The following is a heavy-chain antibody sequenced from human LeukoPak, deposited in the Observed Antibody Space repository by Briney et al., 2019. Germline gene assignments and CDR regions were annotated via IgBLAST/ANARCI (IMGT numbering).Heavy chain of an antibody. CDR2: IYYSGST. D-gene: IGHD3-10*01. V-gene: IGHV4-59*08. J-gene: IGHJ3*02. CDR1: GGSFSSYY. CDR3: ARHRSYGLDAFDI. Sequence: SETLSLTCAVYGGSFSSYYWSWIRQPPGKGLEWIGYIYYSGSTNYNPSLKSRVTISVDTSKNQFSLKLSSVTAADTAMYYCARHRSYGLDAFDIWGQGTMVTVSS.